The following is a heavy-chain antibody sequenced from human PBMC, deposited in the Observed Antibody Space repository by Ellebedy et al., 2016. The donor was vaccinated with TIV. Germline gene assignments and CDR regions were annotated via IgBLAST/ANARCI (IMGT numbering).Heavy chain of an antibody. D-gene: IGHD5-24*01. J-gene: IGHJ6*02. V-gene: IGHV3-7*03. CDR1: GFSFNNYW. CDR3: AREWQYYSYYYGMDV. Sequence: GGSLRLSXAASGFSFNNYWMSWVRQTPGKGLEWVANIKQDGGEKDYVDSVKGRFTISRDNARNSLYLLMNSLRVEDTAVYYCAREWQYYSYYYGMDVWGQGTTVIVSS. CDR2: IKQDGGEK.